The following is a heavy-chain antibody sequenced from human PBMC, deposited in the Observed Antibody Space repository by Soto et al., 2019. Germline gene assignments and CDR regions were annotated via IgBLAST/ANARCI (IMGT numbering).Heavy chain of an antibody. Sequence: GASVKVSCKASGYTFTYRYLHWVRQAPGQALEWMGWITPFNGNTNYAQKFQDRVTITRDRSMSTAYMELSSLRSEDTAMYYCARDKAGAVDAFDIWGQGTMVTVS. V-gene: IGHV1-45*02. CDR3: ARDKAGAVDAFDI. CDR2: ITPFNGNT. CDR1: GYTFTYRY. J-gene: IGHJ3*02. D-gene: IGHD1-26*01.